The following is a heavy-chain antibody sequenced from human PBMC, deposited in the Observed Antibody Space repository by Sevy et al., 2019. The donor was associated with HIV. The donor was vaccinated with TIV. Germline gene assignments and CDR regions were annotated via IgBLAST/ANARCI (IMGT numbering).Heavy chain of an antibody. CDR3: AKRKYSSSADY. CDR2: ISGSGDST. V-gene: IGHV3-23*01. J-gene: IGHJ4*02. Sequence: GGSLRLSCAASGFTFSSYTINWVRQAPGKGLEWVSAISGSGDSTYYADSVKGRLTISRDNSKNTPYLQMNSLRAEDTAVYYCAKRKYSSSADYWGQGTLVTVSS. CDR1: GFTFSSYT. D-gene: IGHD6-6*01.